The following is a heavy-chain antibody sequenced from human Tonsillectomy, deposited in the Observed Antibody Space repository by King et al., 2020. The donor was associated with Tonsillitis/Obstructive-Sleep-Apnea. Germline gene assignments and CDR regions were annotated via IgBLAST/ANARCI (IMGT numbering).Heavy chain of an antibody. Sequence: VQLVESGGGLVKPGGSLRLSCAASGFTFSDYYMSWIRQAPGKGLEWVSYISGSSTYTNYADSVKGRFTISRDNAKNSLYLQMNSLRAEDTAVYYCARARQPVHAFWSGYQAENYGMDVWGQGTTVTVSS. V-gene: IGHV3-11*06. D-gene: IGHD3-3*01. CDR2: ISGSSTYT. CDR3: ARARQPVHAFWSGYQAENYGMDV. J-gene: IGHJ6*02. CDR1: GFTFSDYY.